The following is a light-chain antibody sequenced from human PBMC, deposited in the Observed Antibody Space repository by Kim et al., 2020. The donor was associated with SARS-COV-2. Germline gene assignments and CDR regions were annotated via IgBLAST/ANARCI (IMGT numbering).Light chain of an antibody. CDR3: QTYDTVPYN. V-gene: IGKV1-27*01. Sequence: DIQMTQSPSSLSASVGDRVTITCRASQAIRKYVAWYQQKPGKIPKLLIHAVSTLQSGVPSRFSGGGSGTDFTLTIRGLQPEDVATYYCQTYDTVPYNFGKGTKLEI. J-gene: IGKJ2*01. CDR2: AVS. CDR1: QAIRKY.